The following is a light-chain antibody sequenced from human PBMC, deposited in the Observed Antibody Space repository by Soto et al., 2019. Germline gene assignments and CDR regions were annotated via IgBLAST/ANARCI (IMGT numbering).Light chain of an antibody. V-gene: IGKV3-20*01. CDR3: QQHGSSPIT. CDR2: GAS. J-gene: IGKJ5*01. CDR1: QSVSSSY. Sequence: EIVLTQSPGTLSLSPGERATLSCRASQSVSSSYLAWYQQKPGQAPRLLIYGASSRPTGIPDRFSGSGSGTDFTLTISRLEPEDCGVYYCQQHGSSPITFGQGTRLEIK.